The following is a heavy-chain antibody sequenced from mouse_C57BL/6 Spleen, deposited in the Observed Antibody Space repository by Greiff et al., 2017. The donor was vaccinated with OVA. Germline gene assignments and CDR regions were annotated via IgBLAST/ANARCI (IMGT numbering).Heavy chain of an antibody. CDR3: ARRGGDSSGYFDY. CDR1: GYTFTSYW. D-gene: IGHD3-2*02. CDR2: IDPSDSYT. Sequence: QVHVKQPGAELVKPGASVKLSCKASGYTFTSYWMQWVKQRPGQGLEWIGEIDPSDSYTNYNQKFKGKATLTVDTSSSTAYMQLSSLTSEDSAVYYCARRGGDSSGYFDYWGQGTTLTVSS. V-gene: IGHV1-50*01. J-gene: IGHJ2*01.